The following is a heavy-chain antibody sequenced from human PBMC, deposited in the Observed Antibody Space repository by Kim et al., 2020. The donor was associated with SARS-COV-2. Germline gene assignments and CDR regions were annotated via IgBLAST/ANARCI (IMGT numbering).Heavy chain of an antibody. J-gene: IGHJ6*02. V-gene: IGHV3-33*05. CDR2: ISYDGSNK. D-gene: IGHD6-19*01. CDR1: GFTFSSYG. CDR3: ARDARPRIRSGWYAPEYYYYGMDV. Sequence: GGSLRLSCAASGFTFSSYGMHWVRQAPGKGLEWVAVISYDGSNKYYADSVKGRFTISRDNSKNTLYLQMNSLRAEDTAVYYCARDARPRIRSGWYAPEYYYYGMDVWGQGTTVTVSS.